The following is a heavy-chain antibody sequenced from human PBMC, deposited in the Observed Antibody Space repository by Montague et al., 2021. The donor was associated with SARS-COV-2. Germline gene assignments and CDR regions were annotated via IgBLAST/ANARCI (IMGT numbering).Heavy chain of an antibody. J-gene: IGHJ5*01. Sequence: SETLSLTCTVSGGSISSYYWSWIRQPPGKGLEWIGYIFYSGSTNXXPSLKSRVTISIDTSKNQFSLKLRSVTAADTAVDYCARVSSNRGGFDNLFDSWGQGTPVTVSS. CDR1: GGSISSYY. CDR2: IFYSGST. CDR3: ARVSSNRGGFDNLFDS. V-gene: IGHV4-59*12. D-gene: IGHD2-15*01.